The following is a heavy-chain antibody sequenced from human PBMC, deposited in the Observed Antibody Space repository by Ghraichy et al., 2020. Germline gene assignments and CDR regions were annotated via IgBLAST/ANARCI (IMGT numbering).Heavy chain of an antibody. CDR2: IFHNGRT. V-gene: IGHV4-59*01. J-gene: IGHJ5*02. CDR1: GDSLNNYY. Sequence: ETLSLTCTVSGDSLNNYYWSWIRQAPGKGLEWIGSIFHNGRTKYNPSLKSRVTMSVDTSKNQFSLSLTSVTAADTAVFYCARDQEWRASSSGFDPWGQGTLVSVSP. D-gene: IGHD2-2*01. CDR3: ARDQEWRASSSGFDP.